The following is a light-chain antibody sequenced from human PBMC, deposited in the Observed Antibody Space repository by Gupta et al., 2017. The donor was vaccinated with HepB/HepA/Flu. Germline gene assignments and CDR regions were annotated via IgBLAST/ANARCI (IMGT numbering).Light chain of an antibody. CDR2: VNN. CDR3: KSQDSSGTHWGVV. V-gene: IGLV3-19*01. Sequence: SSELTHDPAVPVPLRQTVRIRSQGDSVRSYYASWYQQQPGTAPVLVIYVNNNRPSGIPDRFSGSRSGNTDSLNITGVQAEDEADYYCKSQDSSGTHWGVVFGGGTKVTVL. J-gene: IGLJ3*02. CDR1: SVRSYY.